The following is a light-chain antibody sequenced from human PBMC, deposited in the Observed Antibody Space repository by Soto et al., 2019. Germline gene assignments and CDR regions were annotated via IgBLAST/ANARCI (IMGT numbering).Light chain of an antibody. J-gene: IGLJ3*02. Sequence: QSVLTQPPSASGTPGQTIAISCSGGSSNIGSHTVNWFQQLPGTAPRLLIYSNTQRPSGVPDRFSGSKSGTSASLAISGLQSEYEGDYYCATWDDRLNGGVFGGGTQLTVL. V-gene: IGLV1-44*01. CDR3: ATWDDRLNGGV. CDR1: SSNIGSHT. CDR2: SNT.